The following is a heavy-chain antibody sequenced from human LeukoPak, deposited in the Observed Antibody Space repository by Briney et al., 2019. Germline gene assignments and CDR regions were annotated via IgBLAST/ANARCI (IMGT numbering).Heavy chain of an antibody. V-gene: IGHV4-31*03. J-gene: IGHJ4*02. D-gene: IGHD1-26*01. Sequence: SQTLSLTCTVSGGSISSGDYYWSWIRQHPGKGLEWIGYIYYSGSTYYNPSLKSRVTISVDTSKNQFSLKLSSVTAADTAVYYCAREIVVGATIDYWGQGTLVTVSS. CDR1: GGSISSGDYY. CDR2: IYYSGST. CDR3: AREIVVGATIDY.